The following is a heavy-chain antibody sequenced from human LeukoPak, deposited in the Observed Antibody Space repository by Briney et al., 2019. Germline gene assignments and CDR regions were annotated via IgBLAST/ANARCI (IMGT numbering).Heavy chain of an antibody. J-gene: IGHJ4*02. CDR3: ARMRVGASHFDF. D-gene: IGHD1-26*01. V-gene: IGHV3-43*01. CDR2: ISWDRAWK. CDR1: GFTFDDYA. Sequence: PGGSLRLSCVGSGFTFDDYAMHWVRQAPGKGLEWVALISWDRAWKYYGDSVKSRFTISRDSNKNSLYLHMTRLTIDDTALNFCARMRVGASHFDFWGQGTLVTVSS.